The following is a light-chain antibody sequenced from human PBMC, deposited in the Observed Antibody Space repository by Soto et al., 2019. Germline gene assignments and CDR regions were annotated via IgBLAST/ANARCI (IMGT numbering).Light chain of an antibody. Sequence: QSVMTQPPSVSAAPGQKVTISCSGSSSNIGGNSVSWYQQLPGTAPKLLIYDNNKRPSGIPDRFSGSKSGTSATLGITGLQTGDEADYYCGTWDSSLSAGQVFGGGTKLTVL. CDR2: DNN. CDR3: GTWDSSLSAGQV. J-gene: IGLJ2*01. CDR1: SSNIGGNS. V-gene: IGLV1-51*01.